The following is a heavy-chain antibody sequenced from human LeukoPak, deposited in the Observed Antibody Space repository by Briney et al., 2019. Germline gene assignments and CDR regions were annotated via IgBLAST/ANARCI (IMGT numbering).Heavy chain of an antibody. J-gene: IGHJ3*02. V-gene: IGHV3-23*01. Sequence: GGSLRLSCAASGFTFSSYAMSWVPQAPEKGLEWVSAISGSGGSTYYADSVKGRFTISRDNSKNTLYLQMDSLRAEDTAVYYCAKPIASWRVFYMWGKGKMVSVSS. D-gene: IGHD1-26*01. CDR2: ISGSGGST. CDR1: GFTFSSYA. CDR3: AKPIASWRVFYM.